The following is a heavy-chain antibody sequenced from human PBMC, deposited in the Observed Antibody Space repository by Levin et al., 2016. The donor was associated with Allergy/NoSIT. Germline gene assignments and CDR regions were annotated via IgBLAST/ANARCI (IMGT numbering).Heavy chain of an antibody. D-gene: IGHD1-26*01. CDR3: ARGGGGTPRDY. CDR1: GFSFSSYS. J-gene: IGHJ4*02. V-gene: IGHV3-21*01. Sequence: GESLKISCAAAGFSFSSYSMNWVRQAPGKGLEWVSSISSSSSYIYYADSVKGRFTISRDNAKNSLYLQMDSLRAEDTAVYYCARGGGGTPRDYWGQGTLVTVSS. CDR2: ISSSSSYI.